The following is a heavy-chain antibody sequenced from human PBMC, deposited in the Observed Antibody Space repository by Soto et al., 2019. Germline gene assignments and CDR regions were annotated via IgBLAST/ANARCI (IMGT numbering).Heavy chain of an antibody. V-gene: IGHV4-39*01. CDR1: GGSISSSSYY. Sequence: SETLSLTCTVSGGSISSSSYYWGWIRQPPGKGLEWIGSIYYSGSTYYNPSLKSRVTISVDTSKNQFSLKLSSVTAADTAVYYCARYNRDGYNSDAFDIWGQGTVVTVSS. CDR2: IYYSGST. D-gene: IGHD5-12*01. CDR3: ARYNRDGYNSDAFDI. J-gene: IGHJ3*02.